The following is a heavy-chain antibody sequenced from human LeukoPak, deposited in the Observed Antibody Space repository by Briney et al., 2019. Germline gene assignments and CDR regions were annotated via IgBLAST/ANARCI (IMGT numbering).Heavy chain of an antibody. CDR2: IYHSGST. D-gene: IGHD3-3*01. CDR1: GGSISSGGYS. J-gene: IGHJ5*02. CDR3: ARGDFWSGSVPAFDP. Sequence: SETLSLTCAVSGGSISSGGYSWSWIRQPPGKGLEWIGYIYHSGSTYYNPSLKSRVTISVDRSKNQFSLKLSSVTAADTAVYYCARGDFWSGSVPAFDPWGQGTLVTVFS. V-gene: IGHV4-30-2*01.